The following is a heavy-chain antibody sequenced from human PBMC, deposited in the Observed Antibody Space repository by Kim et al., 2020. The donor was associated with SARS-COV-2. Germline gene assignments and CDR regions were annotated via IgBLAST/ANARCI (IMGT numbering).Heavy chain of an antibody. J-gene: IGHJ6*02. V-gene: IGHV3-53*01. Sequence: ADSVKGRFTISRDNSKSTLFLHMGSLRVEDTAVYYCARSKADHFYSGMDVWGQGTAVTVSS. CDR3: ARSKADHFYSGMDV.